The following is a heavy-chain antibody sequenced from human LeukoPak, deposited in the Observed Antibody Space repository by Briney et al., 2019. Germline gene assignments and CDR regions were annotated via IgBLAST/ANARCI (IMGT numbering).Heavy chain of an antibody. V-gene: IGHV4-59*11. D-gene: IGHD3-3*01. J-gene: IGHJ4*02. CDR1: GGSINSHY. CDR2: IYSSGST. Sequence: PSETLSLTCTVSGGSINSHYWSWIRQPPWKGLEWIGYIYSSGSTNYNPSLKSRVTISVDTSKSQFSLKLSSVTAADTAVYYCARSFVVFLKQKTAYEIDYWGQGTLVTVSS. CDR3: ARSFVVFLKQKTAYEIDY.